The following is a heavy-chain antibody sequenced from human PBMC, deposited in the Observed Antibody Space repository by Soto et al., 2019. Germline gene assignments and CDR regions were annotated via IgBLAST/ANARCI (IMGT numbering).Heavy chain of an antibody. J-gene: IGHJ4*02. CDR2: IIPVFVTA. D-gene: IGHD3-22*01. CDR1: GGLFSSYA. Sequence: QEQLVQSGAEVKKPGSSVKVSCKASGGLFSSYAISWVRQAPGQGLEWMGGIIPVFVTANYAPKFQGRVTITADASTNTAYMDLSSLKSEDTAIYYCARGSSGDVWFNEFWGQGTLVTVSS. CDR3: ARGSSGDVWFNEF. V-gene: IGHV1-69*01.